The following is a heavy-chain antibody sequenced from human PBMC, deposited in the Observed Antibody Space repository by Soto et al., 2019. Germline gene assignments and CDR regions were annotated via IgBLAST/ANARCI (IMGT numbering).Heavy chain of an antibody. CDR1: GYTFTSYD. Sequence: ASVKVSCKASGYTFTSYDINWVRQATGQGLEWMGWMNPNSGNTGYAQKFQGRVTMTRNTSISTAYMELSSLRSEDTAVYYCARDRYDFWSVYYSWLGCEDEDYHYGIDVWGQGTTVTVSS. CDR2: MNPNSGNT. V-gene: IGHV1-8*01. D-gene: IGHD3-3*01. CDR3: ARDRYDFWSVYYSWLGCEDEDYHYGIDV. J-gene: IGHJ6*02.